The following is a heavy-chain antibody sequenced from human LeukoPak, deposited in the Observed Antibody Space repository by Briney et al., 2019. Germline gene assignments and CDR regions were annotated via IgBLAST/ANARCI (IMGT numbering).Heavy chain of an antibody. Sequence: GESLKISCKGPGYSFTSYWIGWVRQMPGKGLEWMGIIYPGDSDTRYSPSFQGQVTISADKSISTAYLQWSSLKASDTAMYYCARHGIAAAGTFGAFDIWGQGTMVTVSS. J-gene: IGHJ3*02. CDR2: IYPGDSDT. V-gene: IGHV5-51*01. CDR1: GYSFTSYW. CDR3: ARHGIAAAGTFGAFDI. D-gene: IGHD6-13*01.